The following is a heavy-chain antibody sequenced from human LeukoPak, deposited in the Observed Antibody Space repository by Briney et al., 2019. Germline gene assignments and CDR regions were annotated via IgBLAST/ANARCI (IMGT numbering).Heavy chain of an antibody. J-gene: IGHJ4*02. Sequence: PGGSLRLSCAASGFTFSGFSMSWVRQSPTKVLEWVANIKQDGSERYYVDSVKGRFTISRDNAKNSLSLQMNNLRVEDTAVYYCARAGSHWHYVYWGQGTVVTVSS. V-gene: IGHV3-7*01. CDR1: GFTFSGFS. D-gene: IGHD3-10*01. CDR2: IKQDGSER. CDR3: ARAGSHWHYVY.